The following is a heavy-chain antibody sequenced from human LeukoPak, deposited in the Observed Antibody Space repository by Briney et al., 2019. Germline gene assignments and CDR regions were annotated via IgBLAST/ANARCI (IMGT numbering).Heavy chain of an antibody. V-gene: IGHV3-21*01. J-gene: IGHJ4*02. D-gene: IGHD6-19*01. Sequence: GGSLRLSCAASGFTFSSYSMNWVRQAPGKGLEWVSSISSSSSYIYYADSVKGRFTISRDNAKNSLYLQMNSLRAEDTAVYYCARVVRAVAGTYSDYWGQGTLVTVSS. CDR1: GFTFSSYS. CDR2: ISSSSSYI. CDR3: ARVVRAVAGTYSDY.